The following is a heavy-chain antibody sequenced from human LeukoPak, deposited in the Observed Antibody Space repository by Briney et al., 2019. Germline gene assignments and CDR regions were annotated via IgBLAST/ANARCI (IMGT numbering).Heavy chain of an antibody. D-gene: IGHD3-22*01. CDR3: ARGGSYDSSGRLDY. Sequence: GGSLRLSCAASGFIVSSNYMSWVRQAPGKGLEWVSVIYSGGSTYYADSVKGRFTISRDNSKNTLYLQMNSLRAEDTAVYYCARGGSYDSSGRLDYWGQGTLVTVSS. CDR1: GFIVSSNY. CDR2: IYSGGST. J-gene: IGHJ4*02. V-gene: IGHV3-53*01.